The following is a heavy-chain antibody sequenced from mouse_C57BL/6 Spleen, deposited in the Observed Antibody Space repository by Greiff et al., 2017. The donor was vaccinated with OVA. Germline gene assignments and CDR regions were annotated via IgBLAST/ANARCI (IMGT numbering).Heavy chain of an antibody. Sequence: QVQLQQPGAELVRPGSSVKLSCKASGYTFTSYWMDWVKQRPGQGLEWIGNIYPSDSETHYNQKFKDKATLTVDKSSSTAYTQLSSLTSEDSAVYYCARLNYDYDVGAYWGQGTLVTVSA. CDR1: GYTFTSYW. CDR3: ARLNYDYDVGAY. D-gene: IGHD2-4*01. CDR2: IYPSDSET. J-gene: IGHJ3*01. V-gene: IGHV1-61*01.